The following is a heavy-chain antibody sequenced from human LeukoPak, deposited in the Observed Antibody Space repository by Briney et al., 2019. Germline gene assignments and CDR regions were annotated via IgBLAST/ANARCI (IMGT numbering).Heavy chain of an antibody. Sequence: GRSLRLSCAASGFTFSSYAMHWVRQAPGKGLEWVAVISYDGSNKYYADSVKGRFTISRDNSKNTLYLQMSSLRAEDTAVYYCARDPSPLRYFDWLLSPYFDYWGQGTLVTVSS. J-gene: IGHJ4*02. CDR1: GFTFSSYA. D-gene: IGHD3-9*01. V-gene: IGHV3-30*04. CDR3: ARDPSPLRYFDWLLSPYFDY. CDR2: ISYDGSNK.